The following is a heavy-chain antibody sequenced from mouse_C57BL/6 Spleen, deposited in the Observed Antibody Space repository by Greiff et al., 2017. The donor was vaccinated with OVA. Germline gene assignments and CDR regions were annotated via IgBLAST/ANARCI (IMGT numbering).Heavy chain of an antibody. D-gene: IGHD1-1*01. V-gene: IGHV14-4*01. CDR3: TRSTVVAEWYFDV. CDR2: IDPGNGGT. Sequence: EVQLQQSGAELVRPGASVKLSCTASGFTFKDDYMHWVKQRPEQGLEWIGGIDPGNGGTEYASKFQGKATFTADTSSNTAYLQFRSLTSEDTAVYDCTRSTVVAEWYFDVWGTGTTVTVSS. J-gene: IGHJ1*03. CDR1: GFTFKDDY.